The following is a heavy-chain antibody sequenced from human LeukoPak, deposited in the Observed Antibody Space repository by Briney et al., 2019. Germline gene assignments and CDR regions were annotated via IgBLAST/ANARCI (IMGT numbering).Heavy chain of an antibody. J-gene: IGHJ4*02. CDR2: IKRKRDGGTT. CDR1: GITFSNAC. D-gene: IGHD1-26*01. Sequence: GGSLRLSCAASGITFSNACMSWVRQAPGKGLEWVGRIKRKRDGGTTDYAALVKGRFTISRDDSKDTMYLQMNSLRAEDTAVYYCAKDLAGSGSYSFDYWGQGTLVTVSS. CDR3: AKDLAGSGSYSFDY. V-gene: IGHV3-15*01.